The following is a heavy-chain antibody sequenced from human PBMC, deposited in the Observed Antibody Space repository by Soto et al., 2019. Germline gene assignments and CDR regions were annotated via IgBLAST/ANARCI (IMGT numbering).Heavy chain of an antibody. V-gene: IGHV3-49*05. D-gene: IGHD6-19*01. CDR3: ARGGAVAVDAFDI. CDR2: IRSKSYGGIT. J-gene: IGHJ3*02. Sequence: EVQLVESGGGLVKPGGSLRLSCTTSGFTFGDYPMSWFRQAPGKGLEWVNFIRSKSYGGITEYAASVKGRFTTSRDDSKSLAYLQMNSLKTEDTATYYCARGGAVAVDAFDIWGQGTMVTVSP. CDR1: GFTFGDYP.